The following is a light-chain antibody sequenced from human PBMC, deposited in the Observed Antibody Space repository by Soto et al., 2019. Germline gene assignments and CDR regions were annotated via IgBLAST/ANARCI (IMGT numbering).Light chain of an antibody. CDR1: SSNIGSNT. CDR2: SNN. J-gene: IGLJ2*01. Sequence: QPVLTQPPSASGTPGQRVTISCSGSSSNIGSNTVNWYQQLPGTAPKLLIYSNNQRPSGVPDRFSGSQSGTSASLAISGLQSEDEADYYCAAWDDSLNGLVLGGGTKLTVL. V-gene: IGLV1-44*01. CDR3: AAWDDSLNGLV.